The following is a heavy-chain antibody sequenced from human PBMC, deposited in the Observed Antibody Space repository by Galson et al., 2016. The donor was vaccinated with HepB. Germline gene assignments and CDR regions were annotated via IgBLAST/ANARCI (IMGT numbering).Heavy chain of an antibody. J-gene: IGHJ4*02. CDR3: GRSSHYDASSGFSDC. CDR2: IYTDGRS. V-gene: IGHV4-61*02. D-gene: IGHD3-22*01. Sequence: TLSLTCTVSGDSISSGSYYWSWIRQPAGKGLEWIGLIYTDGRSYYDPSLKNRVTMAVDTSKNQVSMTLSSVTAADTAVYYCGRSSHYDASSGFSDCWGQGTQVTVSS. CDR1: GDSISSGSYY.